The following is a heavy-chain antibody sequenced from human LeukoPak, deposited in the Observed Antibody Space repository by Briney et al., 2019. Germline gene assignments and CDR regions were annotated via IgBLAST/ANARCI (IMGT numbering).Heavy chain of an antibody. CDR3: ARDYSSSWTRFDP. D-gene: IGHD6-13*01. V-gene: IGHV4-34*01. J-gene: IGHJ5*02. CDR1: GGSFSGYY. CDR2: INHSGST. Sequence: PSETLSLTCAVYGGSFSGYYWSWIRQPPGKGLEWIGEINHSGSTNYSPSLKSRVTISVDTSKNQFSLKLSSVTAADTAVYYCARDYSSSWTRFDPWGQGTLVTVSS.